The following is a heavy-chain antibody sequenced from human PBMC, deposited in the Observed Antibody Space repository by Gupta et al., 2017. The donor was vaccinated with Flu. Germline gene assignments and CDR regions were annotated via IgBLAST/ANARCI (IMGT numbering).Heavy chain of an antibody. CDR2: MRGRIDKI. V-gene: IGHV3-23*01. J-gene: IGHJ3*02. Sequence: EVKLLESGGGLVQPGGALRLCCAASGFTFGVYAMSWVRPAQAKGLEWVSIMRGRIDKISYADSVRGRFTISRDNSKNTLYLQMNSLRAEDTALYYCAKDRGSLPFDIWGQGTMVIVSS. CDR1: GFTFGVYA. D-gene: IGHD3-16*02. CDR3: AKDRGSLPFDI.